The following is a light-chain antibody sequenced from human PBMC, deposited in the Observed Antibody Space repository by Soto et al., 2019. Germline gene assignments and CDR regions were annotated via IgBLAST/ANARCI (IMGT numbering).Light chain of an antibody. Sequence: EIVLTQSPGTLSLSPGERATLSCRASQSVSKSYLAWYQQKPGQAPRLLIYGASSRATGIPDRFSGSGSGTDFTLTISSLQSEDFAVYYCQQYNNWPLTFGGGTKVEIK. CDR3: QQYNNWPLT. V-gene: IGKV3-20*01. CDR2: GAS. CDR1: QSVSKSY. J-gene: IGKJ4*01.